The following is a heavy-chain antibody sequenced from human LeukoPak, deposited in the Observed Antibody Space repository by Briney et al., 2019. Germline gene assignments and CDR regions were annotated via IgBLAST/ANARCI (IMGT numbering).Heavy chain of an antibody. CDR1: GFTFSSYE. CDR2: ISSSGSTI. V-gene: IGHV3-48*03. Sequence: PGGSLRLSCAASGFTFSSYEMNWVRQAPGKGLEWVSYISSSGSTIYYADSVKGRFTISRDNAKNSLYLQMNSLRAEDTAVYYCARLGYSGSVYDYWGQGTLVTVSS. CDR3: ARLGYSGSVYDY. D-gene: IGHD6-13*01. J-gene: IGHJ4*02.